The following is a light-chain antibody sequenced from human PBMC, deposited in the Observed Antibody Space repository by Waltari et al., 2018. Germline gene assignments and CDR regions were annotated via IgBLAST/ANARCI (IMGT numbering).Light chain of an antibody. CDR3: QKYDFLPAT. V-gene: IGKV3-20*01. Sequence: EIVLTKSPGTLSLSQGERATLSCRASLGVGKYLAWYQQRHGQAPRLLLYHTSIRATGIPDMFSGSGYGTDFSLTISRLEPEDFAVYYCQKYDFLPATFGQGTTVEIK. CDR2: HTS. J-gene: IGKJ1*01. CDR1: LGVGKY.